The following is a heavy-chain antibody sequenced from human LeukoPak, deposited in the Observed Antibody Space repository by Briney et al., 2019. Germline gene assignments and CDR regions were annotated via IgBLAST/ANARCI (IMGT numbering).Heavy chain of an antibody. Sequence: GGSLRLSCAASGFTFSGSAMHWVRQASGKGLEWVGRIRSKANSYATTYAASVKGRFTISRDDSMSTAYPQMNSLKTEDTAVYYCTRRLGGTGAFDFWGQGTMVTVSS. CDR2: IRSKANSYAT. V-gene: IGHV3-73*01. CDR3: TRRLGGTGAFDF. D-gene: IGHD1-26*01. J-gene: IGHJ3*01. CDR1: GFTFSGSA.